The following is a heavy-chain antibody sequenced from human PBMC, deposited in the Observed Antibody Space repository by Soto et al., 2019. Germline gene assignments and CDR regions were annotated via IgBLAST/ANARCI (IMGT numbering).Heavy chain of an antibody. CDR1: GGTFSSYA. D-gene: IGHD3-16*01. Sequence: QVQLVQSGDEVKKPGSSVKVSCKASGGTFSSYAISWVRQAPGQGLEWMGGIIPIFGTANYAQKFEGRVTITADESTSTAYMELSSLRSEDTAVYYCARAGVGGAMDAFDIWGQGPMVTVSS. CDR3: ARAGVGGAMDAFDI. CDR2: IIPIFGTA. V-gene: IGHV1-69*01. J-gene: IGHJ3*02.